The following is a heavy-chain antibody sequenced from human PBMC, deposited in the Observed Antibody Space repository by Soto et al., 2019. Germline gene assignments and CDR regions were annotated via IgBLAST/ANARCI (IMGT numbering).Heavy chain of an antibody. Sequence: LRLSCAASGFTFSSYEMNWVRQAPGKGLEWVSYISSSGSTIYYADSVKGRFTISRDNAKNSLYLQMNSLRAEDTAVYYCARDGGITIFGVVIPRPFDYWGQGTLVTVSS. CDR3: ARDGGITIFGVVIPRPFDY. CDR2: ISSSGSTI. D-gene: IGHD3-3*01. V-gene: IGHV3-48*03. J-gene: IGHJ4*02. CDR1: GFTFSSYE.